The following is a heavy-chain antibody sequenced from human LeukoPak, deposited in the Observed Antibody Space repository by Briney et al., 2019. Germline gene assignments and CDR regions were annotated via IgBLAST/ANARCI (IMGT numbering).Heavy chain of an antibody. CDR1: GYTFTSYG. V-gene: IGHV1-2*02. Sequence: ASVKVSCKASGYTFTSYGISWVRQAPGQGLEWMGWINPNSGGTNYAQKFQGRVTMTRDTSISTAYMELSRLRSDDTAVYYCARGHIDYYDSSGYHYWGQGTLVTVSS. D-gene: IGHD3-22*01. J-gene: IGHJ4*02. CDR3: ARGHIDYYDSSGYHY. CDR2: INPNSGGT.